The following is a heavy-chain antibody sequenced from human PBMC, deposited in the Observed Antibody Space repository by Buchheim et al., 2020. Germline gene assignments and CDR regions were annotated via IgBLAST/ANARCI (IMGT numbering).Heavy chain of an antibody. CDR2: VSFDGRNT. D-gene: IGHD1-1*01. CDR1: GVTFSNNA. Sequence: QVNLVESGGGVVQPGRSLRTSCAASGVTFSNNAMQWVRQAPGKGMEWVAYVSFDGRNTEHTDSEKGRFYLSRENLKDKPLLQMNSLRSEDTAMYYCAREPNLWKGRGCDHWGQGAL. J-gene: IGHJ4*02. CDR3: AREPNLWKGRGCDH. V-gene: IGHV3-30*04.